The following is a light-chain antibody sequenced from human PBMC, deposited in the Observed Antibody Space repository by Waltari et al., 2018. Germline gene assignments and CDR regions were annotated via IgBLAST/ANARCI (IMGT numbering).Light chain of an antibody. CDR3: CSYAGSSTWV. CDR2: DGS. V-gene: IGLV2-23*01. J-gene: IGLJ3*02. CDR1: NSDVGSYNF. Sequence: QSALTQPASVSGSPGQSITISRTGTNSDVGSYNFVSRFQQHRGKASKLILYDGSKWTSGISHRLSGSKSGNTSSLTITVLQAGDETDYYCCSYAGSSTWVFGGGTKLSVL.